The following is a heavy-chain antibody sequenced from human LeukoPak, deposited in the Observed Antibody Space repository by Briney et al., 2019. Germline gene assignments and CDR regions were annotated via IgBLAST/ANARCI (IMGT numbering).Heavy chain of an antibody. Sequence: SQTLSLTCTVSGDSISSGSYYWSWIRQPAGKGLEWIGRIYTSGSTNYNPSLKSRVTISVDTSKNQFSLKLSSVTAADTAVYYCARGGDYGDYEGYWGQGTLVTVSS. D-gene: IGHD4-17*01. CDR2: IYTSGST. CDR3: ARGGDYGDYEGY. V-gene: IGHV4-61*02. CDR1: GDSISSGSYY. J-gene: IGHJ4*02.